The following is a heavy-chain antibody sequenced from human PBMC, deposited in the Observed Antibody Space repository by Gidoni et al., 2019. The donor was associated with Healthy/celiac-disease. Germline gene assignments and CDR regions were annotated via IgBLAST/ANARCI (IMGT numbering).Heavy chain of an antibody. V-gene: IGHV3-11*01. D-gene: IGHD3-10*01. Sequence: QVQLVESGGGLVKPGGALRLSCAAAGFTLSDYYMSWTRQAPGKGLGWFSSISSIGRTIYYADSVKGRFTISRDNAKNSLYLQMNSLRAEDTAVYYCARDYFGELLLGDYYYYYGMDVWGQGTTVTVSS. CDR3: ARDYFGELLLGDYYYYYGMDV. CDR1: GFTLSDYY. CDR2: ISSIGRTI. J-gene: IGHJ6*02.